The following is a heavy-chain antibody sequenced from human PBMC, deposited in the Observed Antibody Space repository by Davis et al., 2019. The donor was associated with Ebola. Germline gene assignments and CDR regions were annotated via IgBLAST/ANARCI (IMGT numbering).Heavy chain of an antibody. CDR2: ISVRSIT. D-gene: IGHD4-17*01. CDR1: GFIFSSYA. Sequence: GESLKISCAASGFIFSSYAMSWVRQAPGEGLEWVSSISVRSITYHADSVKGRFTISRDNSKNTLYLQMNSLRAEDTAVYYCAKVHPPTTVTTGWFDPWGQGTLVTVSS. J-gene: IGHJ5*02. V-gene: IGHV3-23*01. CDR3: AKVHPPTTVTTGWFDP.